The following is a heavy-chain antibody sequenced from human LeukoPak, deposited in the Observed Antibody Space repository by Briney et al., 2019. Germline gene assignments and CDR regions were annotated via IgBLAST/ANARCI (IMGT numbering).Heavy chain of an antibody. D-gene: IGHD5-18*01. CDR1: GNYW. Sequence: PSGGSLRLSCAASGNYWMHWVRQAPGKGLVWVSHINSDGSWTSYADSGKGRFTISKDNAKNTVDLQMNSLRAEDTAGYYCARDAVDTANAVWGQGTTVTVSS. J-gene: IGHJ6*02. CDR3: ARDAVDTANAV. CDR2: INSDGSWT. V-gene: IGHV3-74*01.